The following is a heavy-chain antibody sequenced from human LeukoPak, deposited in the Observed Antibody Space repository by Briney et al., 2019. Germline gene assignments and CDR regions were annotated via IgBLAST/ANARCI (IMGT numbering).Heavy chain of an antibody. D-gene: IGHD3-10*01. CDR3: EKYQVNPTLYGSGSYWNYYYGMDV. CDR2: ISYDGSNK. V-gene: IGHV3-30*18. J-gene: IGHJ6*02. Sequence: GRSLRLSCSASGFTFSSYGMHWVRQAPGKGLEWVAIISYDGSNKYYADSVKGRFTISRDNSMNTLYLQMNRLRAEDTAVYYCEKYQVNPTLYGSGSYWNYYYGMDVWGQGTTVTVSS. CDR1: GFTFSSYG.